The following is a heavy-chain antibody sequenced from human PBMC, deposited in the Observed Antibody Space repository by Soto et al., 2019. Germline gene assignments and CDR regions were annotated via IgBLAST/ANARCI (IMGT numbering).Heavy chain of an antibody. J-gene: IGHJ4*02. CDR1: GFTFDDYA. Sequence: EVQLVESGGGLVQPGRSLRLSCAASGFTFDDYAMHWVRQAPGKGLEWVSGISWNSGSIGYADSVKGRFTISRDNAKNSLYLQMNSLRAEDTALYYCAKHKGLWDLPYIDYWGQGTLVTVSS. D-gene: IGHD1-26*01. V-gene: IGHV3-9*01. CDR2: ISWNSGSI. CDR3: AKHKGLWDLPYIDY.